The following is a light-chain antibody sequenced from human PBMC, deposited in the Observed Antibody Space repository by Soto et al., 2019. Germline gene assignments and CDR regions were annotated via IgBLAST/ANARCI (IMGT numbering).Light chain of an antibody. CDR2: DVT. J-gene: IGLJ3*02. CDR1: SSDVGGYNY. CDR3: SSYAGSYTWV. V-gene: IGLV2-11*01. Sequence: QSVLTQPRSVSGSPGQSVAISCTGTSSDVGGYNYVSWYQHHPGKAPQLIIYDVTKRPSGVPDRFSASKSGNTASLTISGLQAEDEADYYCSSYAGSYTWVFGGGTKLTVL.